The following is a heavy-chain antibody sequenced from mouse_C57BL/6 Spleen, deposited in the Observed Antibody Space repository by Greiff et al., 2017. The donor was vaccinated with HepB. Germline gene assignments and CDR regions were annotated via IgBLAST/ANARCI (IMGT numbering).Heavy chain of an antibody. Sequence: VQLQQSGPGLVQPSQSLSITCTVSGFSLTSYGVHWVRQSPGKGLEWLGVIWSGGSTDYNAAFISRLSISKDNSKSQVFFKMNSLQADDTAIYYFARKKGLYCSNRYAMDYWGQGTSVTVSS. CDR1: GFSLTSYG. J-gene: IGHJ4*01. V-gene: IGHV2-2*01. D-gene: IGHD2-5*01. CDR2: IWSGGST. CDR3: ARKKGLYCSNRYAMDY.